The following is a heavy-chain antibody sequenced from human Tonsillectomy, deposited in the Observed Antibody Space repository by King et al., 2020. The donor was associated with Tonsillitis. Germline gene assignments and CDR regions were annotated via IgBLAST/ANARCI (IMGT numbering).Heavy chain of an antibody. CDR1: GGTFSSYA. CDR3: ARDNPRIAAGFDY. J-gene: IGHJ4*02. V-gene: IGHV1-69*01. D-gene: IGHD6-13*01. CDR2: IIPIFGTA. Sequence: VQLVESGAEVKKPGSSVKVSCKASGGTFSSYAISWLRQAPGQGLEWMGGIIPIFGTANYAQKFQGRVTITADESTSTAYMELSSRRSEDTAVYYCARDNPRIAAGFDYWGQGTLVTVSS.